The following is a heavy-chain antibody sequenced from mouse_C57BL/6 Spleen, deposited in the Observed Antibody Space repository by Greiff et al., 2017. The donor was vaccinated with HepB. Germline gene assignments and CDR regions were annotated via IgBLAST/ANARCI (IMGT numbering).Heavy chain of an antibody. V-gene: IGHV14-4*01. J-gene: IGHJ4*01. Sequence: EVQLQQSGAELVRPGASVKLSCTASGFNIKDDYMHWVKQRPEQGLEWIGWIDPENGDTEYASKCQGKATITADTSSNTAYLQLSSLTSEDTAVYYCTVPTVVADYAMDYWGQGTSVTVSS. CDR2: IDPENGDT. CDR1: GFNIKDDY. CDR3: TVPTVVADYAMDY. D-gene: IGHD1-1*01.